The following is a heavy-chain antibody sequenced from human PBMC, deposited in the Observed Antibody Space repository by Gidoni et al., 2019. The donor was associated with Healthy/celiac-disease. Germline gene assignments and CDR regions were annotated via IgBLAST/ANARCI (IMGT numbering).Heavy chain of an antibody. CDR2: ISGSGGST. J-gene: IGHJ4*02. CDR3: ATPGALGYYDSSGYYFDY. CDR1: GFTFSSYA. Sequence: EVQLLASGGGLVQPGGSLRLSCAASGFTFSSYAMSWVRQAPGKGLEWVSAISGSGGSTYYADSVKGRFTISRDNSKNTLYLQMNSLRAEDTAVYYCATPGALGYYDSSGYYFDYWGQGTLVTVSS. D-gene: IGHD3-22*01. V-gene: IGHV3-23*01.